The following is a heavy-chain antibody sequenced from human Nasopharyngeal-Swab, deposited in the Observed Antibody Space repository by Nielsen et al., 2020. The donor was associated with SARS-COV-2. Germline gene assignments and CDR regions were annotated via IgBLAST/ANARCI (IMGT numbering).Heavy chain of an antibody. CDR3: ASLTMAGYYFDY. Sequence: SETLSLTCAVSGGSISSINWWSWVRPPPGKGLEWIGEIYHSGSTNYNPSLKSRVTISVDKSKNQFSLKLSSVTAADTAVYYCASLTMAGYYFDYWGQGTLVTVSS. J-gene: IGHJ4*02. CDR1: GGSISSINW. V-gene: IGHV4-4*02. D-gene: IGHD5-24*01. CDR2: IYHSGST.